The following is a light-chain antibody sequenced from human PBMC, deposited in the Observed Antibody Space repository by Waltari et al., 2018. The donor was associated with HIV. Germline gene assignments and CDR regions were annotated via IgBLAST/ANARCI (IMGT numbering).Light chain of an antibody. V-gene: IGLV2-23*02. CDR2: DVN. Sequence: QSALTQPASVSGSPGKSIPLSCPEPLRDMGSYDLVSWYQHFPGKAPKRILYDVNERPSGVSTRYSGSKSGNTASLVISGLQSEDEADYYCCSYAGSGTFVVFGGGTSLAV. CDR3: CSYAGSGTFVV. J-gene: IGLJ3*02. CDR1: LRDMGSYDL.